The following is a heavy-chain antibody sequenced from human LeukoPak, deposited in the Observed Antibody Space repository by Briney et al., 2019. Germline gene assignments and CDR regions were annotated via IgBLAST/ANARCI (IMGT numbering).Heavy chain of an antibody. J-gene: IGHJ4*02. D-gene: IGHD6-19*01. CDR1: GFTFSNAW. CDR2: INSKVNGGTT. V-gene: IGHV3-15*01. CDR3: TTEQWLVRYFDY. Sequence: KAGGSLRLSCAASGFTFSNAWMSWVRQAPGKGLEWVGRINSKVNGGTTDYAAPVKGRFTISRDDSKDTLYLQMNSLKTEDTAVYYCTTEQWLVRYFDYWGQGTLVTVSS.